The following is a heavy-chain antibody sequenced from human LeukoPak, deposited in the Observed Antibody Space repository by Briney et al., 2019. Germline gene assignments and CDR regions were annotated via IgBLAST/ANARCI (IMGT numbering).Heavy chain of an antibody. CDR3: ARWGDLYWYFDL. V-gene: IGHV4-61*02. D-gene: IGHD2-21*02. CDR2: IYTSGST. J-gene: IGHJ2*01. Sequence: PSQTLSLTGTVSGGSISSDSYYWNWIRQPPGKGLEWIGRIYTSGSTDYNPSLKSRVTISVDTAKNQFSLKLTSVTAADTAVYYCARWGDLYWYFDLWGRGTLVTVSS. CDR1: GGSISSDSYY.